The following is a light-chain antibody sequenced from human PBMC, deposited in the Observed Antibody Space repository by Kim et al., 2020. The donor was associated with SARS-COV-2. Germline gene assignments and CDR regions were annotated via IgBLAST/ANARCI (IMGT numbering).Light chain of an antibody. CDR3: AAWDDSLSGVV. V-gene: IGLV1-47*01. J-gene: IGLJ2*01. CDR2: RNN. CDR1: SSNIGSNY. Sequence: GHVVTISCSGSSSNIGSNYVYWYQQLPGTAPKLRIYRNNQRPSGVPDRFSGSKSGTSASLAISGLRSEDEADYYCAAWDDSLSGVVFGGGTQLTVL.